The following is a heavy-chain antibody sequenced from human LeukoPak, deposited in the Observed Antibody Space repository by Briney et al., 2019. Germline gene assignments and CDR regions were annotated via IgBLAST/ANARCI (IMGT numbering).Heavy chain of an antibody. CDR3: ARIKSQGVVVPLLRSTYYFDY. CDR1: GFTFSSYW. D-gene: IGHD2-21*01. V-gene: IGHV3-7*01. Sequence: GGSLRLSCAASGFTFSSYWMSWVRQAPGKGLEWVANIKQDGSEKDYVDSVKGRFTISRDTAKNSLYLQMNSLRAEDTAVYYCARIKSQGVVVPLLRSTYYFDYWGQGALVTVSS. J-gene: IGHJ4*02. CDR2: IKQDGSEK.